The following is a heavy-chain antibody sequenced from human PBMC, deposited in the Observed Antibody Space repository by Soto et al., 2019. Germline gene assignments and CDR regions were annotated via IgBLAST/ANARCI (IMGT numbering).Heavy chain of an antibody. CDR1: GDSVSSNSAA. J-gene: IGHJ3*02. CDR3: ARDHLYCSSTSCYFNDAFDI. Sequence: PSQTLSLTCAISGDSVSSNSAAWNWIRQSPSRGLEWLGRTYYRSKWYYDYAVSVKSRITINPDSSKNQFSLQLNSVTPEDTAVYYCARDHLYCSSTSCYFNDAFDIWGQGTMVTVSS. D-gene: IGHD2-2*01. CDR2: TYYRSKWYY. V-gene: IGHV6-1*01.